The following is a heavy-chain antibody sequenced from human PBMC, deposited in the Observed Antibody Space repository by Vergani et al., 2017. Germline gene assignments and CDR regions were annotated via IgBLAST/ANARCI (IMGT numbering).Heavy chain of an antibody. CDR1: GFTFSSYA. Sequence: EVQLVESGGGLVQPGGSLRLSCAASGFTFSSYAMSWVRQAPGKGLDWVSAISGSGLSTFYADSVKGRFTISRDNSKNTLYLQMNSLRAEDTAVYYCAKGSTRVVPAAIFDYWGQGTLVTVSS. CDR3: AKGSTRVVPAAIFDY. CDR2: ISGSGLST. V-gene: IGHV3-23*04. J-gene: IGHJ4*02. D-gene: IGHD2-2*01.